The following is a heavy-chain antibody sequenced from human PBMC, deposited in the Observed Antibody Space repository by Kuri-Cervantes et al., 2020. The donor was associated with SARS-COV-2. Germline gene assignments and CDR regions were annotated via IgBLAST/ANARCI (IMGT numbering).Heavy chain of an antibody. J-gene: IGHJ6*03. V-gene: IGHV1-2*02. Sequence: ASVKVSCKASGYTFTGYYMHWVRQAPGQGLEWMGWINPNSGGTNYAQKFQGRVTMTTDTSTSTAYMELRSLRSDDTAVYYCARVVTIFGVVTDYYYYMDVWGKGTTVTVSS. D-gene: IGHD3-3*01. CDR3: ARVVTIFGVVTDYYYYMDV. CDR1: GYTFTGYY. CDR2: INPNSGGT.